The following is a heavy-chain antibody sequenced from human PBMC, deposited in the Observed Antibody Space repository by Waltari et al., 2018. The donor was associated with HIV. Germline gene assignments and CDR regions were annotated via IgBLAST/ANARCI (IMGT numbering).Heavy chain of an antibody. V-gene: IGHV1-24*01. CDR1: GYILTELS. D-gene: IGHD6-19*01. Sequence: QVQLVPSGAEVKKPGASVQVSCKVSGYILTELSIHWVRQAPGEVLGWMGGFDPDDRETIYAQKFQGRVTMTEDTSTDTTYMELSSLRSEDTAVYYCATTRQWLVHSGLDVWGQGTTVTVSS. CDR3: ATTRQWLVHSGLDV. CDR2: FDPDDRET. J-gene: IGHJ6*02.